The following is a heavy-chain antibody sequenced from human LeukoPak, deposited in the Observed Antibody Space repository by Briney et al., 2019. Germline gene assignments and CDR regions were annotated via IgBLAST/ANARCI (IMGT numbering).Heavy chain of an antibody. V-gene: IGHV4-34*01. CDR3: AERITIFIVVTYDAFDI. J-gene: IGHJ3*02. CDR2: IYYSGST. CDR1: GGSFSGYY. Sequence: SETLSLTCAVYGGSFSGYYWSWIRQPPGKGLEWIGSIYYSGSTYYNPSLKSRVTISVDTSKNQFSLKLSSVTAADTAVYYCAERITIFIVVTYDAFDIWGQGTMVTVSS. D-gene: IGHD3-3*01.